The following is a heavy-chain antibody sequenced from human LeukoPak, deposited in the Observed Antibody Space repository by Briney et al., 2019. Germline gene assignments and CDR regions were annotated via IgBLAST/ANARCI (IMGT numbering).Heavy chain of an antibody. CDR3: AKDRFKLTRTLDY. Sequence: GGSLRLSCAASGFTFSIYGMHWVRQAPGKGLEWVAVISYDGSNKYYADSVKGRFTISRDNSKNTLYLQMNSLRAEDTAVYYCAKDRFKLTRTLDYWGQGTLVTVSS. D-gene: IGHD1-14*01. CDR2: ISYDGSNK. J-gene: IGHJ4*02. CDR1: GFTFSIYG. V-gene: IGHV3-30*18.